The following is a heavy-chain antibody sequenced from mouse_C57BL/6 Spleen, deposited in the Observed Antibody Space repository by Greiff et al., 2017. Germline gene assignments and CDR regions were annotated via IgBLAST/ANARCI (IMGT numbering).Heavy chain of an antibody. V-gene: IGHV5-17*01. D-gene: IGHD1-1*01. CDR1: GFTFSDYG. CDR3: AGGLDYGSSYNYAMDY. Sequence: EVQLVESGGGLVKPGGSLKLSCAASGFTFSDYGMHWVRQAPEEGLEWVAYISSGSSTIYYADTVKGRFTISRDNAKNTLFLEMTSLRSEDTAMYYCAGGLDYGSSYNYAMDYWGQGTSVTVSS. J-gene: IGHJ4*01. CDR2: ISSGSSTI.